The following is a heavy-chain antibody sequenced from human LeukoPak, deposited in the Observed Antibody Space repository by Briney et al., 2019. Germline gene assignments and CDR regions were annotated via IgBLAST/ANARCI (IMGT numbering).Heavy chain of an antibody. CDR2: INHSGST. D-gene: IGHD3-3*01. CDR3: ARGPEFWSGYTYYYYGMDV. V-gene: IGHV4-34*01. Sequence: SETLSLTCAVYGGSFSGYYWSWIRQPPGKGLEWIGEINHSGSTNYNPSLKSRVTISVDTSKNQFSLKLSSVTAADTAVYYCARGPEFWSGYTYYYYGMDVWGQGTTVTDSS. J-gene: IGHJ6*02. CDR1: GGSFSGYY.